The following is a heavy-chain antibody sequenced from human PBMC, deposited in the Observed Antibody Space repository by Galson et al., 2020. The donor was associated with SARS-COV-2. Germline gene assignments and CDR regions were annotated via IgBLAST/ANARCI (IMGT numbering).Heavy chain of an antibody. J-gene: IGHJ4*02. CDR3: ARQGCGSTSGHTVDH. CDR1: GYTFSRNW. Sequence: GESLKISCKAFGYTFSRNWIGWVRQMPGKGLEWMGIINPADSETRYRPSFQGQVTISLDTSITTAYLQGSSLRASDTAMYYCARQGCGSTSGHTVDHWGKGTLVTV. V-gene: IGHV5-51*01. CDR2: INPADSET. D-gene: IGHD2-2*01.